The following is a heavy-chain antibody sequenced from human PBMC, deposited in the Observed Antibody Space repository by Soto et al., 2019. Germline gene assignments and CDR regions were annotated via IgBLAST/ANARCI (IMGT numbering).Heavy chain of an antibody. Sequence: GGSLRLSCAASGFTVSSNYMSWVRQAPGKGLEWVSVIYSGGSTYYADSVKGRFTISRDNSKNTLYLQMNSLRAEDTAVYYCARPNSSSWYQPYYYYGMDVWGQGTTVTVSS. CDR2: IYSGGST. J-gene: IGHJ6*02. CDR3: ARPNSSSWYQPYYYYGMDV. D-gene: IGHD6-13*01. V-gene: IGHV3-53*01. CDR1: GFTVSSNY.